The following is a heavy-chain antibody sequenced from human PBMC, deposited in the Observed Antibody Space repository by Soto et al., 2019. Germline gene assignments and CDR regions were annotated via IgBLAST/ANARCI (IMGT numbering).Heavy chain of an antibody. V-gene: IGHV4-34*01. Sequence: SETLSLTCAVYGGSFSGYYWSWIRQPPGKGLEWIGEINHSGSTNYNPSLKSRVTISVGTSKNQFSLKLSSVTAADTAVYYCARGGLDDILTGYLTFDYWGQGTLVTVSS. CDR1: GGSFSGYY. CDR2: INHSGST. CDR3: ARGGLDDILTGYLTFDY. J-gene: IGHJ4*02. D-gene: IGHD3-9*01.